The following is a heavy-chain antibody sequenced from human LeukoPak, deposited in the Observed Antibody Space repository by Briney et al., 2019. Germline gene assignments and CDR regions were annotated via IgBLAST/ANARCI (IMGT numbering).Heavy chain of an antibody. Sequence: GGSLRLSCTASGFTFSSYSMNWVRQAPGKWLEWVSSISSSSSYIYYADSVKGRFTISRDNAKNSLYLQMNSLRAEDTAVYYCARDREDAFDIWGQGTMVTVSS. D-gene: IGHD1-26*01. CDR3: ARDREDAFDI. CDR1: GFTFSSYS. J-gene: IGHJ3*02. V-gene: IGHV3-21*01. CDR2: ISSSSSYI.